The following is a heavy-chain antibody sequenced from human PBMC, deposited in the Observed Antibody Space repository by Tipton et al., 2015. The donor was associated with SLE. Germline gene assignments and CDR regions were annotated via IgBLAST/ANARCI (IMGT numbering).Heavy chain of an antibody. CDR2: ISWNSGSI. CDR3: AKAMYSSSFYFDY. D-gene: IGHD6-13*01. J-gene: IGHJ4*02. V-gene: IGHV3-9*01. Sequence: LSLTCTVSGGSISSYYWSWIRQPAGKGLEWVSGISWNSGSIGYADSVKGRFTISRDNAKNSLYLQMNSLRAEDTALYYCAKAMYSSSFYFDYWGQGTLVTVSS. CDR1: GGSISSYY.